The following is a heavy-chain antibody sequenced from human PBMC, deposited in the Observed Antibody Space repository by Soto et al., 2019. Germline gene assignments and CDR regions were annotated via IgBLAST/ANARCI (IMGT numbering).Heavy chain of an antibody. D-gene: IGHD3-10*01. CDR1: GFTFSSYG. CDR2: ISYDGSNK. J-gene: IGHJ4*02. V-gene: IGHV3-30*18. CDR3: AKDYKDSEDYFDY. Sequence: GGSLRLSCAASGFTFSSYGMHWVRQAPGKGLEWVAVISYDGSNKYYADSVKGRFTISRDNSKNTLYLQMNSLRAEDTAVYYCAKDYKDSEDYFDYWGQGTLVTVSS.